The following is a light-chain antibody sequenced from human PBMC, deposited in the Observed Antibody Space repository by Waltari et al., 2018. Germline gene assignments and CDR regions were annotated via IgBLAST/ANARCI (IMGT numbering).Light chain of an antibody. CDR2: GSS. J-gene: IGKJ1*01. Sequence: EIVMTQSPATLSVSPGERATLSCRASQRVSSNLAWYKQKPGQAPRLLIYGSSTRATGGPARFSGSGSGPEYTLTISSLQSEDFAVYYCQHHNNWPPRWTFGQGTKVEIK. CDR1: QRVSSN. V-gene: IGKV3-15*01. CDR3: QHHNNWPPRWT.